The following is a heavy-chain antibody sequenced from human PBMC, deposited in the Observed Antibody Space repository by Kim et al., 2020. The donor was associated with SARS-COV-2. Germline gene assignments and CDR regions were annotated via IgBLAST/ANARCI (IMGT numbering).Heavy chain of an antibody. CDR1: GFTFSSYG. Sequence: GGSLRLSCAASGFTFSSYGMHWVRQAPGKGLEWVAVIWYDGSNKYYADSVKGRFTISRDNSKNTLYLQMNSLRAEDTAVYYCARDSFYCSGGSCYAYYFDYWGQGTLVTVSS. CDR3: ARDSFYCSGGSCYAYYFDY. D-gene: IGHD2-15*01. CDR2: IWYDGSNK. J-gene: IGHJ4*02. V-gene: IGHV3-33*01.